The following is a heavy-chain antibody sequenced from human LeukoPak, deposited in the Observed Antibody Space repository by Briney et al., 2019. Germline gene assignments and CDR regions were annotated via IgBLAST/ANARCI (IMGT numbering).Heavy chain of an antibody. CDR2: INHSGST. Sequence: SETLSLTCAVYGGSFSGYYWSWIRQPPGKGLEWIGEINHSGSTNYNPSLKSRVTISVDTSKNQFSLKLSCVTAADTAVYYCARGYSGWYRGYFDYWGQGTLVTVSS. CDR1: GGSFSGYY. J-gene: IGHJ4*02. V-gene: IGHV4-34*01. CDR3: ARGYSGWYRGYFDY. D-gene: IGHD6-19*01.